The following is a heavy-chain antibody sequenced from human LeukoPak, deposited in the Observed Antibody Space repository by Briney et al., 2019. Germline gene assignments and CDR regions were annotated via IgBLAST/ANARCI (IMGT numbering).Heavy chain of an antibody. CDR2: IYHSGTT. V-gene: IGHV4-38-2*02. J-gene: IGHJ5*02. CDR3: ARRITIFGVVTTPAGWFDP. D-gene: IGHD3-3*01. CDR1: GHSISSGYY. Sequence: PSETLSLTCTVSGHSISSGYYWGWIRQPPGKGLEWIGSIYHSGTTYYNPSLKSRVTISVDTSKNQFSLKLSSVTAADTAVYYCARRITIFGVVTTPAGWFDPWGQGTLVTVSS.